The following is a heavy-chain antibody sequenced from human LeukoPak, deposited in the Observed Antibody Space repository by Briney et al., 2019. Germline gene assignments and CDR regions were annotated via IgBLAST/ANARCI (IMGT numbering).Heavy chain of an antibody. CDR1: GGSISSFY. J-gene: IGHJ5*02. V-gene: IGHV4-59*08. CDR2: IYYSGNT. CDR3: ARHRGFCSTTSCYAEFDP. D-gene: IGHD2-2*01. Sequence: SETLSLTCTVSGGSISSFYWSWIRQPPGKGLEWVRYIYYSGNTKYNPSLKSRVTTSVDTSKNQFSLKLTSVTAADTAVYYCARHRGFCSTTSCYAEFDPWGQGTLVTVSS.